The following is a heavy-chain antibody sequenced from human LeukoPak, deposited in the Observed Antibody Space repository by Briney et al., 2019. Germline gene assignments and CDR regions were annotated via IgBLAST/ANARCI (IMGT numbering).Heavy chain of an antibody. Sequence: ASVKVSCKASGYTFTSYYMHWVRQAPGQGLEWMGIINPSGGATTYAQQFQGRVTMTRDMSTSTVYMELSRLRSDDTAVYYCARGNPRTMVRGVTPSLDAFDIWGQGTMVTVSS. CDR1: GYTFTSYY. D-gene: IGHD3-10*01. J-gene: IGHJ3*02. CDR3: ARGNPRTMVRGVTPSLDAFDI. V-gene: IGHV1-46*01. CDR2: INPSGGAT.